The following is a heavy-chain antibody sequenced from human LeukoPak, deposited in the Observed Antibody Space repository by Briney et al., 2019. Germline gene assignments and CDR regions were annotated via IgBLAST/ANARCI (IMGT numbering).Heavy chain of an antibody. CDR1: GGSISSSSYY. D-gene: IGHD3-22*01. Sequence: SETLSLTCTVSGGSISSSSYYWGWIRQPPGKGLEWIGSIYYSGSTNYNPSLKSRVTISVDTSKNQFSLKLSSVTAADTAVYYCARGPDYYDSSGWLDPWGQGTLVTVSS. J-gene: IGHJ5*02. CDR2: IYYSGST. V-gene: IGHV4-39*07. CDR3: ARGPDYYDSSGWLDP.